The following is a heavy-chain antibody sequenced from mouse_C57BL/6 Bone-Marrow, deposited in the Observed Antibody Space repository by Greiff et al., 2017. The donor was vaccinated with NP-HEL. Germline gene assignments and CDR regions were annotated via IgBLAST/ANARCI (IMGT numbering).Heavy chain of an antibody. CDR2: IYPGDGDT. J-gene: IGHJ2*01. V-gene: IGHV1-80*01. D-gene: IGHD2-5*01. CDR3: ARKDYSNYVYAMDY. CDR1: GYAFSSYW. Sequence: QVQLQQSGAELVKPGASVKISCKASGYAFSSYWMNWVKQRPGKGLEWIGQIYPGDGDTNYNGKFKGKATLTADKSSSTAYMQLSSLTSEDSAVYFCARKDYSNYVYAMDYWGQGTTLTVSS.